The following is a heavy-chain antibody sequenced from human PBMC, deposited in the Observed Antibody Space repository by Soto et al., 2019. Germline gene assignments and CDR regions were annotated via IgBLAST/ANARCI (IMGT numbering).Heavy chain of an antibody. CDR1: GGTFSSYA. V-gene: IGHV1-69*12. CDR2: IIPIFGTA. CDR3: ARESRYCSGGSCYFLPGIDY. Sequence: QVQLVQSGAEVNKPGSSVKVSCKASGGTFSSYAISWVRQAPGQGLEWMGGIIPIFGTANYAQKFQGRVTITADESTSTAYMGLSSLRSEYTAVYCCARESRYCSGGSCYFLPGIDYWGQGTLVTVSS. J-gene: IGHJ4*02. D-gene: IGHD2-15*01.